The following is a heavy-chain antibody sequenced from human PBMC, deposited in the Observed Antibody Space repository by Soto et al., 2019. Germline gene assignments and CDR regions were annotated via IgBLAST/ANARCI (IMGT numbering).Heavy chain of an antibody. V-gene: IGHV3-53*01. CDR3: ATAAYSTSWYDF. D-gene: IGHD6-13*01. J-gene: IGHJ5*01. CDR1: GFTVSSNY. CDR2: IYSGGST. Sequence: GGSLRLSCAASGFTVSSNYMSWVRQAPGKGLEWVSVIYSGGSTYYADSVKGRFTISRDNSKNTLYLQMNSLRAEDTAVYYCATAAYSTSWYDFWGQGTLVTVSS.